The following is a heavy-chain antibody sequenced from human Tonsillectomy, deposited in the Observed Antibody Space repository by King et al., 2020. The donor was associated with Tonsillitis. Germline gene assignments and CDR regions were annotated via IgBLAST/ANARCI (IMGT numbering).Heavy chain of an antibody. V-gene: IGHV4-59*08. D-gene: IGHD3-10*01. Sequence: QLQESGPGLVKPSETLSLTCTVSGGSISSYYWSWIRQPPGKGLEWIGYIYYSGSTNYNPSLKSRVTISVDTSKNQFSLRLSSVTAADTAVYYCASSYTRYYYGSGSYDYWGQGTLVTVSS. CDR2: IYYSGST. J-gene: IGHJ4*02. CDR1: GGSISSYY. CDR3: ASSYTRYYYGSGSYDY.